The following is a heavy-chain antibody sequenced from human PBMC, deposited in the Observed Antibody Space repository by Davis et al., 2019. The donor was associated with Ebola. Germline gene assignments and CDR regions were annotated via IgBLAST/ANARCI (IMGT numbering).Heavy chain of an antibody. CDR1: GFTFSTYG. CDR2: IRYDGSSK. CDR3: ARPSERESGTRSFDS. J-gene: IGHJ4*02. V-gene: IGHV3-30*02. Sequence: GESLKISCAASGFTFSTYGMYWVRQAPGKGLEWVAFIRYDGSSKYYADSVKGRFTISRDNYENTLSLQMNSLRADDTAVYYCARPSERESGTRSFDSWGQGTPVTVSS. D-gene: IGHD6-13*01.